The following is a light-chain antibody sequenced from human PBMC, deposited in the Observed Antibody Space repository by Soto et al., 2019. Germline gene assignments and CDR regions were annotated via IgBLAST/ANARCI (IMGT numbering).Light chain of an antibody. CDR1: SSNIGRNT. Sequence: QSVLTQPPSASGTPGQRVTMSCSGSSSNIGRNTVNWYQQLPGTAPKVLIYSNNERPSGVPDRFSGSKSGTSASLAISGLQSEDEADYYCGTWDDSLNGPVFGGGTKVTVL. CDR2: SNN. J-gene: IGLJ3*02. CDR3: GTWDDSLNGPV. V-gene: IGLV1-44*01.